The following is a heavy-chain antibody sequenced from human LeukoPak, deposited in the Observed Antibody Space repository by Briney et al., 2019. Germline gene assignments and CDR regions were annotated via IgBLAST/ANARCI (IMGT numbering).Heavy chain of an antibody. CDR3: ATRPPPYGDYYLDY. CDR1: GFTLSDAW. CDR2: IKREADGGTA. J-gene: IGHJ4*02. V-gene: IGHV3-15*01. Sequence: PGGSLRLSCAASGFTLSDAWMSWVRQAPGEGREWVGRIKREADGGTADYATPLKDRFTISRDDSTNTLYLKMSSLKSEDTAVYFCATRPPPYGDYYLDYWGQGTLVTISS. D-gene: IGHD4-17*01.